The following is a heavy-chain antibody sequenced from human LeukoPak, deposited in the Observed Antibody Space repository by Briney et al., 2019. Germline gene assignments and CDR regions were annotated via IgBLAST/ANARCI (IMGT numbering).Heavy chain of an antibody. CDR2: IRYDGSNK. D-gene: IGHD2-15*01. CDR1: GFMFSSSG. J-gene: IGHJ6*03. V-gene: IGHV3-30*02. Sequence: GGSLRLSCAASGFMFSSSGMHWVRQAPGKGLEWVAFIRYDGSNKYYADFVKGRFTISRDNSKNTLYLQMNSLRSEDTAVYYCAKDGYSSASSFHYYYYMDVWGKGTTVTVSS. CDR3: AKDGYSSASSFHYYYYMDV.